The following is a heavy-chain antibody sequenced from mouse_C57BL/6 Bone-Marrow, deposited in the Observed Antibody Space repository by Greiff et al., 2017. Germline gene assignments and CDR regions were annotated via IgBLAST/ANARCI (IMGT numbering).Heavy chain of an antibody. CDR1: GYTFTSYW. Sequence: QVQLQQPGPELVRPGSSVKLSCKASGYTFTSYWMDWVKQRPGQGLEWIGNIYPSDSETHYNQKFKDKATLTVDKSSNTAYMQLSSLTSEDSAVYFCARAGGLLWVDYWGQGTTLTVSS. D-gene: IGHD2-10*01. CDR3: ARAGGLLWVDY. J-gene: IGHJ2*01. CDR2: IYPSDSET. V-gene: IGHV1-61*01.